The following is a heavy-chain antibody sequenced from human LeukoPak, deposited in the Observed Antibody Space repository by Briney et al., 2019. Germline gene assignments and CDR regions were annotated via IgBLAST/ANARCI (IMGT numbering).Heavy chain of an antibody. CDR3: ARQRYCSSTSCYDRRYFQH. D-gene: IGHD2-2*01. Sequence: SETLSLTCTVSGGSISSSSYYWGWIRQPPGKGLEWIGSIYYSGSTYYNPSLKSRVTISVDTSKNQFSLKLSSVTAADTAVYYCARQRYCSSTSCYDRRYFQHWGQGTLVTVSS. CDR1: GGSISSSSYY. J-gene: IGHJ1*01. V-gene: IGHV4-39*01. CDR2: IYYSGST.